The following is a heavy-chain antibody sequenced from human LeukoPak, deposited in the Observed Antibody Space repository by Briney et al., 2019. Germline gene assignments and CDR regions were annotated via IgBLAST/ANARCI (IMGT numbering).Heavy chain of an antibody. CDR2: ISAYNGNT. CDR1: GYTFSSYG. CDR3: ARAPYSGRYNVEVH. J-gene: IGHJ4*02. Sequence: GASVKVSCKASGYTFSSYGVSWVRQAPGQGLEWMGWISAYNGNTNYAQKFQGRVTMTTDTSTSTAYMELRSLRSDDTAVFYCARAPYSGRYNVEVHWGQGTLVTVPS. D-gene: IGHD1-26*01. V-gene: IGHV1-18*01.